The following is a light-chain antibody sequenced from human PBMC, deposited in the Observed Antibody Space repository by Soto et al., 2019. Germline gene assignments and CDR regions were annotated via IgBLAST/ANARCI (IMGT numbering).Light chain of an antibody. V-gene: IGKV1-5*01. CDR3: QQYNNWPRIT. Sequence: DIHLTQSPSTLSASVGDRVTITCRASQSVSIWLAWYRQKPGKAPEVLVWDASSLQRGVPSRFSGSGSGTEFTLTISSLQPDDFATYYCQQYNNWPRITFGQGTRLEIK. J-gene: IGKJ5*01. CDR1: QSVSIW. CDR2: DAS.